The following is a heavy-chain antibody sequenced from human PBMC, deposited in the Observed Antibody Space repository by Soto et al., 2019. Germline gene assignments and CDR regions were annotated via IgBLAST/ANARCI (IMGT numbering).Heavy chain of an antibody. Sequence: ASVKVSCKASGYTFTDYYIHWVRQAPGQGPEWMGWINPNSGGTKYAQKFQGWVTMTRDTSISTAYMEVSRLKSDDTAVYYCARERGVQYSSLPDHYYYYGMDVWGQATTVIVSS. D-gene: IGHD6-6*01. J-gene: IGHJ6*02. CDR3: ARERGVQYSSLPDHYYYYGMDV. CDR1: GYTFTDYY. CDR2: INPNSGGT. V-gene: IGHV1-2*04.